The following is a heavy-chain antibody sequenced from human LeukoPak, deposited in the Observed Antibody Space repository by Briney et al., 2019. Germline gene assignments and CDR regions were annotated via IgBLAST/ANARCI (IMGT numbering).Heavy chain of an antibody. J-gene: IGHJ5*01. V-gene: IGHV3-11*01. CDR3: ARNYHCGGDCYSGPLDS. CDR2: ISSSGSVI. CDR1: GFTFSDYY. Sequence: NPGGSLLLSCAASGFTFSDYYMSWIRPAPGKGLEWIAHISSSGSVIYYAASVKGRFTISRDNAKNSLYLQMNSLRAEDTAVYYCARNYHCGGDCYSGPLDSWGQGTLVTVSS. D-gene: IGHD2-21*02.